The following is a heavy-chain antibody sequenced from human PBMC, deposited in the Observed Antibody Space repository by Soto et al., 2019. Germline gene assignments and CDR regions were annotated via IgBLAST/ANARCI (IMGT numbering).Heavy chain of an antibody. CDR2: INPQTGGT. CDR3: ARERYQVISDGMDV. J-gene: IGHJ6*02. Sequence: ASVEGPCKASGYTFTGYYIHWVREAPGQGLEWMGWINPQTGGTSYAQKFQGRVTLSRDTSINTAYLELSRLRFDDAAVYFCARERYQVISDGMDVRGQGTTVTVSS. D-gene: IGHD2-2*01. CDR1: GYTFTGYY. V-gene: IGHV1-2*02.